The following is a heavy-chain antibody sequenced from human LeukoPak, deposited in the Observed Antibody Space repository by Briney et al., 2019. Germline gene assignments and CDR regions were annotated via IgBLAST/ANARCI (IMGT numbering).Heavy chain of an antibody. CDR3: TSRVVVPAAISDY. D-gene: IGHD2-2*01. V-gene: IGHV3-30*14. Sequence: GGSLRLSCAASGFSFSRYGMHWVRQAPGKELEWVAVISYDGSSKFYADSVRGRFTISKDNSNNTLYLQMNSLRAEDTAVYYCTSRVVVPAAISDYWGQGTLVTVSS. J-gene: IGHJ4*02. CDR1: GFSFSRYG. CDR2: ISYDGSSK.